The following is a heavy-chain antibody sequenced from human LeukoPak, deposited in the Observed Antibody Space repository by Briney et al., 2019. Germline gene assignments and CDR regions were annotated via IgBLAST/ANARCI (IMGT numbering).Heavy chain of an antibody. CDR3: ARTRGFTDY. Sequence: PGGSLRLSCAVSGFTFEDYAMHWVRQAPGRGLEWVSLIGGGGGDRYYADSVKGRCRIYRENRKHALYRQMNSLRTEDTALYYCARTRGFTDYWGQGTLVTVSS. D-gene: IGHD2-15*01. CDR2: IGGGGGDR. V-gene: IGHV3-43*02. J-gene: IGHJ4*02. CDR1: GFTFEDYA.